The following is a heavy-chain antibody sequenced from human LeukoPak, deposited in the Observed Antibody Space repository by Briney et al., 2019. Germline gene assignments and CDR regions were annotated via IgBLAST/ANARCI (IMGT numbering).Heavy chain of an antibody. D-gene: IGHD5-12*01. CDR2: INQDGSEI. CDR3: ARDRGHSGYDFYDY. J-gene: IGHJ4*02. V-gene: IGHV3-7*01. Sequence: PGGSLRLSCAASGFTFINYFMGWGRQAPGKGLGWVANINQDGSEIYYVDSVKGRFTISGDTAKDSLYLPMNSLRAEDTAVYYCARDRGHSGYDFYDYWGQGTLVTVSS. CDR1: GFTFINYF.